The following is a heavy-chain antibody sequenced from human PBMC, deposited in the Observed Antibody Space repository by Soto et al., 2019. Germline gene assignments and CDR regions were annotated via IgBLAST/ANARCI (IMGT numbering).Heavy chain of an antibody. V-gene: IGHV1-18*01. Sequence: VKLTCKASGSTFTESGINWVRQAPGQGLEWMGWISAYKGNTDYAKKFQDRVTMTTDTSTRTAYMELSFLISHHTAGSYYARCDSHFRWLYYWG. J-gene: IGHJ4*01. CDR3: ARCDSHFRWLYY. CDR1: GSTFTESG. CDR2: ISAYKGNT. D-gene: IGHD2-15*01.